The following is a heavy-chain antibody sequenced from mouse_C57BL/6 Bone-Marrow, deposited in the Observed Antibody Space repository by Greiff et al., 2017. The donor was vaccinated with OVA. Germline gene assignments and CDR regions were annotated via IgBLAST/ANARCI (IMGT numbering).Heavy chain of an antibody. CDR2: ISDGGSYT. J-gene: IGHJ2*01. V-gene: IGHV5-4*01. CDR1: GFTFSSYA. Sequence: EVMLVESGGGLVKPGGSLKLSCAASGFTFSSYAMSWVRQTPEKRLEWVATISDGGSYTYYPDNVKGRFTISRDNAKNNLYLQLRHLKSADTAMYYCARDQDDGYFSFDYWGQGTTLTVSS. D-gene: IGHD2-3*01. CDR3: ARDQDDGYFSFDY.